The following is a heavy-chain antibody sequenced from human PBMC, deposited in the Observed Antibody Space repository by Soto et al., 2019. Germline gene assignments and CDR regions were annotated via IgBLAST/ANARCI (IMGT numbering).Heavy chain of an antibody. Sequence: EVHPLESGGGLVQPGGSLRLSCAASGFTFSNYAMSWVRQAPGKGLQWVSAISGSGGSSYYADSVKGRFTISRDNSKNTLYLQLNSLRAEDTAVYYCAKDIADIVVIPASISAYYALHVWGQGTTVTVSS. D-gene: IGHD2-2*01. CDR1: GFTFSNYA. V-gene: IGHV3-23*01. J-gene: IGHJ6*02. CDR2: ISGSGGSS. CDR3: AKDIADIVVIPASISAYYALHV.